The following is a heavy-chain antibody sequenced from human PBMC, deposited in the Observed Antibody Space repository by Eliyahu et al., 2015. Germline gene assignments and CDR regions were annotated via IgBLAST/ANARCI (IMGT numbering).Heavy chain of an antibody. Sequence: QVQLQESGPGLVKPSETLSXTXXVXXGSINXYHWSWVRQSAGKGLEWIGRVYSSGTTXYNASFKSRXTXSVDTSKNHVSLKLRSVTAADTAVYFCARARDSNFPFDYWGQGTLVSVSS. CDR2: VYSSGTT. V-gene: IGHV4-4*07. CDR1: XGSINXYH. J-gene: IGHJ4*02. CDR3: ARARDSNFPFDY. D-gene: IGHD3-3*01.